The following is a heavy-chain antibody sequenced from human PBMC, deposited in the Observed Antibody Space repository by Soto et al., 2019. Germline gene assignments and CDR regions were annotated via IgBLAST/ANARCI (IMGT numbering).Heavy chain of an antibody. CDR3: ARGVGPQQLQAWIQH. CDR1: GYTFTSYG. V-gene: IGHV1-18*01. CDR2: ISAYNGNT. J-gene: IGHJ1*01. Sequence: ASVKVSCKASGYTFTSYGISWVRQAPGQGLEWMGWISAYNGNTNYAQKLQGRVTMTTDTSTSTAYMELRSLRSDDTAVYYCARGVGPQQLQAWIQHWGQGTLVTVSS. D-gene: IGHD6-13*01.